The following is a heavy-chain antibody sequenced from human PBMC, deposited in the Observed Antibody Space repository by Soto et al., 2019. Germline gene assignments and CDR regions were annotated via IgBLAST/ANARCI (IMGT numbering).Heavy chain of an antibody. J-gene: IGHJ4*02. D-gene: IGHD5-12*01. CDR3: ARGRWLRQSFDY. Sequence: SETLSLTGGGYGVSVSGYYWSCIRQPPGKGLEWIGEINHSGSTNYNPSLKSRVTISVDTSKNQFSLNLYSVTAADTAVYYCARGRWLRQSFDYWGQGTQVTVSS. V-gene: IGHV4-34*01. CDR2: INHSGST. CDR1: GVSVSGYY.